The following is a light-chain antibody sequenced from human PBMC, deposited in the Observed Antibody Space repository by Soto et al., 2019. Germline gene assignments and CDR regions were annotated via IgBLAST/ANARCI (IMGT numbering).Light chain of an antibody. J-gene: IGKJ1*01. CDR2: AAS. CDR3: LQHNNYPRT. Sequence: DIQMTQSPSSLSASVGDRVTITCQASQDISNYLNWYQQKPGKAPKLLIYAASSLQSGVPSRFSGSGSGTEFTLTISSLQPEDFATYYCLQHNNYPRTFGQGTKVDIK. CDR1: QDISNY. V-gene: IGKV1-17*01.